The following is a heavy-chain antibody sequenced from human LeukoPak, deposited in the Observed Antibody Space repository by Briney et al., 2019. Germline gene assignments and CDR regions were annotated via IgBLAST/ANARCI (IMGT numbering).Heavy chain of an antibody. CDR2: INHSGST. D-gene: IGHD6-13*01. Sequence: SETLSLTCAVYGGSFSGYYWSWLRQPPGKGLEWIGEINHSGSTNYNPSLKSRVTISVDTSKNQFSLKLSSVTAADTAVYYCARQSPSPLPTKQQLYYYYMDVWGKGTTVTVSS. CDR1: GGSFSGYY. V-gene: IGHV4-34*01. J-gene: IGHJ6*03. CDR3: ARQSPSPLPTKQQLYYYYMDV.